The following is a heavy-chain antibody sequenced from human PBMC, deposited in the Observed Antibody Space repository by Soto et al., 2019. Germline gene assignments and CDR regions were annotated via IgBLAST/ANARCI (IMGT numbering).Heavy chain of an antibody. CDR3: ARDGLGYCSGGSCLLGAFDI. CDR2: IWYDGSNK. CDR1: GFTFRSYG. Sequence: GGSLRLSCAASGFTFRSYGMHWVRQAPGKGLEWVAVIWYDGSNKYYADSVKGRFTISRDNSKNTLYLQMNSLRAEDTAVYYCARDGLGYCSGGSCLLGAFDIWGQGTMVTVSS. J-gene: IGHJ3*02. V-gene: IGHV3-33*01. D-gene: IGHD2-15*01.